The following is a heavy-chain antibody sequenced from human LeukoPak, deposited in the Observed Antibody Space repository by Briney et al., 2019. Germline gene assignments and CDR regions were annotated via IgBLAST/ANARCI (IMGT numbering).Heavy chain of an antibody. J-gene: IGHJ4*02. Sequence: ASVKVSCKASGYTFIGYYIHWVRQAPGQGLEWMGWINPNSGATSYAQNFQGRVTMTRDTSINTAYMELSRLRSDDTAVYYCAREYWNDYWGQGTLVTVSS. V-gene: IGHV1-2*02. CDR2: INPNSGAT. CDR1: GYTFIGYY. D-gene: IGHD2-15*01. CDR3: AREYWNDY.